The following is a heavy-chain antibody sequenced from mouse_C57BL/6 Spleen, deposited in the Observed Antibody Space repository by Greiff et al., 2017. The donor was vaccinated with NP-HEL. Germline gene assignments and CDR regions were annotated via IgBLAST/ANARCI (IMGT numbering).Heavy chain of an antibody. D-gene: IGHD1-1*01. CDR2: IDPENGDT. V-gene: IGHV14-4*01. CDR1: GFNIKDDY. J-gene: IGHJ2*01. CDR3: TSRLLRTYFDY. Sequence: VQLQQSGAELVRPGASVKLSCTASGFNIKDDYMHWVKQRPEQGLEWIGWIDPENGDTEYASKVQGKATITADTSSNTAYLQLSSLTSEDTAVYYCTSRLLRTYFDYWGQGTTLTVSS.